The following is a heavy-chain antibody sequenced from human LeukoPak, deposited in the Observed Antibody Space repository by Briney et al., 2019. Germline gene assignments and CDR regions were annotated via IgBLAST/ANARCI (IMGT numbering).Heavy chain of an antibody. J-gene: IGHJ4*02. V-gene: IGHV3-7*03. CDR1: GFNFRDHW. D-gene: IGHD6-19*01. CDR3: AKNNGWFHLAQ. Sequence: GGSLRLSCAVSGFNFRDHWMDWVRQAPGKGLEWVGHIKNDGSESYYVDSLKGRFSISRDDTNNALYLQMNSLRVEDTAVYYCAKNNGWFHLAQWGQGTLVAVSS. CDR2: IKNDGSES.